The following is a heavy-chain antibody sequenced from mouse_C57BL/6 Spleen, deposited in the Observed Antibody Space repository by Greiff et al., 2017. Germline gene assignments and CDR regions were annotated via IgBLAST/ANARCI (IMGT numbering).Heavy chain of an antibody. V-gene: IGHV6-6*01. CDR3: TRILPGWYYDAMDY. CDR2: IRNKANNHAK. Sequence: EVKVEESGGGLVQPGGSMKLSCAASGFTFSDAWMDWVRQSPEKGLEWVAEIRNKANNHAKYYAGSVKGRFTISRDDSKSSVYLQMNSLRAEDTGIYYCTRILPGWYYDAMDYWGQGTSVTVSS. CDR1: GFTFSDAW. J-gene: IGHJ4*01. D-gene: IGHD2-3*01.